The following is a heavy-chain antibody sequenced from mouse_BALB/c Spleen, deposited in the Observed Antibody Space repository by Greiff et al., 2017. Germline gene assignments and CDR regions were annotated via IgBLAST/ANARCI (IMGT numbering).Heavy chain of an antibody. D-gene: IGHD2-12*01. Sequence: EVKVEESGPGLVKPSQSLSLTCTVTGYSITSDYAWNWIRQFPGNKLEWMGYISYSGSTSYNPSLKSRISITRDTSKNQFFLQLNSVTTEDTATYYCARGRYALFDYWGQGTTLTVSS. CDR2: ISYSGST. V-gene: IGHV3-2*02. J-gene: IGHJ2*01. CDR3: ARGRYALFDY. CDR1: GYSITSDYA.